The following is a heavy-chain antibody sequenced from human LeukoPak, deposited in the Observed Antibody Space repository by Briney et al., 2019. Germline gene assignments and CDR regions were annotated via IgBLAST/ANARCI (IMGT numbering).Heavy chain of an antibody. D-gene: IGHD1-14*01. CDR1: GGSVSSYY. J-gene: IGHJ4*02. CDR3: ARHGTISSESYFDY. Sequence: SETLSLTCSVSGGSVSSYYWSWIRQSPGKGLEWIGYIHNSGRTNYNPSLKGRVTGFVDTSKNQVSLRLSSVTAADAAVYYCARHGTISSESYFDYWGRGALVTVSS. CDR2: IHNSGRT. V-gene: IGHV4-59*08.